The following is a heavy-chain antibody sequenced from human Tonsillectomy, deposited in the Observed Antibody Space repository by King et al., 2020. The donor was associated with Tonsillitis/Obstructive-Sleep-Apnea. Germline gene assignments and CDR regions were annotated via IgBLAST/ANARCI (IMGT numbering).Heavy chain of an antibody. CDR1: GFTFTNAW. J-gene: IGHJ4*02. CDR2: IKSKTDGGTT. CDR3: TTDQWSGYGWP. V-gene: IGHV3-15*01. Sequence: VQLVESGGGLVKPGGSLRLSCAASGFTFTNAWMSWVRQAPGKGLEWVGRIKSKTDGGTTDYAAPVKGRFTISRDDSKNTLYLQMNSLKTEDTAVYYRTTDQWSGYGWPWGQGTLVTVSS. D-gene: IGHD5-12*01.